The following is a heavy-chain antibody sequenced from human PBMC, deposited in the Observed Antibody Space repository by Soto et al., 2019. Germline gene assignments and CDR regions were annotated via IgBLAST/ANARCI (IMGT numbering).Heavy chain of an antibody. V-gene: IGHV1-18*04. CDR1: GYTFTSYG. CDR2: ISGYNGNT. J-gene: IGHJ6*02. D-gene: IGHD3-10*01. CDR3: ERAGKYYYGSGSPYYYGMDV. Sequence: QVQLVQSGAEVKKPGASVKVSCKASGYTFTSYGVSWVRQAPGQGLEWMGWISGYNGNTNYAQKLQGRVTMTTDTYTSTAYMELRSLRSDDTAVYYCERAGKYYYGSGSPYYYGMDVWGQGITVTVSS.